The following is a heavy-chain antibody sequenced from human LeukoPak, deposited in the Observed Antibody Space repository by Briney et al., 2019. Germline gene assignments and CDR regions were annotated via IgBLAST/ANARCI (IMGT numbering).Heavy chain of an antibody. D-gene: IGHD6-13*01. CDR3: ARDLRPLAAAGTAFDP. CDR2: IYTSGST. J-gene: IGHJ5*02. CDR1: GGSISSYY. Sequence: SETLSLTCTVSGGSISSYYWSWIRQPAGKGLEWIGRIYTSGSTNYNPSLKSRVTMSVDTSKNQFSLKLSSVTAADTAVYYCARDLRPLAAAGTAFDPWGQGTLVTVSS. V-gene: IGHV4-4*07.